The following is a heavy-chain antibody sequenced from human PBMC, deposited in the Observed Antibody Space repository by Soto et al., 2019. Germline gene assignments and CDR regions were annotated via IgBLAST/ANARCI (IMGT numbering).Heavy chain of an antibody. CDR3: ARDRNSMYGMDV. D-gene: IGHD3-3*02. J-gene: IGHJ6*02. V-gene: IGHV3-66*01. CDR2: IYSGGST. Sequence: EVQLVESGGGFVQPGGSLRLSCAASGFTVSSNYMSWVRQAPGKGLEWVSVIYSGGSTYYADSVKGRFTISRDNSKNTLYLQMNSLRAEDTAVYYCARDRNSMYGMDVWGQGTTVTVSS. CDR1: GFTVSSNY.